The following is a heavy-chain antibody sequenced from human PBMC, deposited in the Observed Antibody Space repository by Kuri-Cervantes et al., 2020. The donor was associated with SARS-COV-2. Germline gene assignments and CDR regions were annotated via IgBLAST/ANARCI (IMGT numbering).Heavy chain of an antibody. CDR2: MSGSGGFT. Sequence: GGSLRLSCAASGFSFTSYAMSWVRQAPGKGLEWVASMSGSGGFTYYADSVKGRFTVSRDNFKNTLYVQMNSLRAEDTAVYYCAKDEEMATIFGAFDMWGQGTMVTVSS. CDR1: GFSFTSYA. V-gene: IGHV3-23*01. CDR3: AKDEEMATIFGAFDM. D-gene: IGHD5-24*01. J-gene: IGHJ3*02.